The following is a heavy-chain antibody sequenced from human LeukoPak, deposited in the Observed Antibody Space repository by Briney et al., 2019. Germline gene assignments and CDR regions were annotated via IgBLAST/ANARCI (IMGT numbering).Heavy chain of an antibody. V-gene: IGHV3-48*01. Sequence: GGSLRLSCAASGFTFSSYGMDWDRQAPGKGLEWVSYISSSSSTIYYANSVKGRFTISRDNAKNSLFLQMNSLRAEDTAVYYCTRGVAARPDYWGQGTLVTVSS. CDR1: GFTFSSYG. CDR3: TRGVAARPDY. J-gene: IGHJ4*02. D-gene: IGHD6-6*01. CDR2: ISSSSSTI.